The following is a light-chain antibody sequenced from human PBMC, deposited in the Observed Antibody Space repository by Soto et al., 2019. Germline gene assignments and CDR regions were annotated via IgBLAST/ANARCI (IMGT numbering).Light chain of an antibody. J-gene: IGKJ1*01. CDR1: QSISSW. CDR2: KAS. Sequence: DIQMTQSPSTLSASVGDRITITCRASQSISSWLAWYQQKPGKAPKLLIYKASSLESGVPSRFSCSGSGTEFTLTIRSLQPDDFATYYCQQYNSYWTFGPSTQVEI. CDR3: QQYNSYWT. V-gene: IGKV1-5*03.